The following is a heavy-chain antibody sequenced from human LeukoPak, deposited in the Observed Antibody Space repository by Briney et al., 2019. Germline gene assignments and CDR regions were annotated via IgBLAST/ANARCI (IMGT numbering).Heavy chain of an antibody. CDR2: IRYDGTNK. CDR1: GFTFSNYG. CDR3: AKYYYESSGASPFDY. V-gene: IGHV3-30*02. D-gene: IGHD3-22*01. Sequence: PGGSLRLSCAASGFTFSNYGMHWVRQAPGKGLEGVAFIRYDGTNKYYADSVRGRFTIARDNSKHTLYLQMNRLRVEDTAVYYCAKYYYESSGASPFDYWGQGTLVTVSS. J-gene: IGHJ4*02.